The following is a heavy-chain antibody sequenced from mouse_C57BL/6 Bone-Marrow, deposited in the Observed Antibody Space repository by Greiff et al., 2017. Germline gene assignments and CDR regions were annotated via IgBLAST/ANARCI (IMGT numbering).Heavy chain of an antibody. D-gene: IGHD1-1*01. V-gene: IGHV5-12*01. CDR1: GFTFSDYY. Sequence: EVQVVESGGGLVQPGGSLKLSCAASGFTFSDYYMYWVRQTPEKRLEWVAYISNGGGSTYYPDTVKGRFTISRDNAKNTLYLQMSRLKSEDTAMYYCARHEYYGSRMDYYAMDYWGQGTSVTVSS. CDR2: ISNGGGST. CDR3: ARHEYYGSRMDYYAMDY. J-gene: IGHJ4*01.